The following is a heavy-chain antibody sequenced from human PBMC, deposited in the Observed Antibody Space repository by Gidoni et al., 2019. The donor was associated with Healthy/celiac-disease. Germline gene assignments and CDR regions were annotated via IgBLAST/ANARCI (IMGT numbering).Heavy chain of an antibody. V-gene: IGHV3-53*01. J-gene: IGHJ4*02. Sequence: EVQLVESGGGLIQPGGSLRLSCAASGFIVSSSYMSWVRQAPGKGLEWVSFIYPDGKTAYADSVKGRFTISRDNSRNTLSLQMDGLRAEDTAVYYCATENSYCFDYWGQGTPVTVSS. CDR3: ATENSYCFDY. D-gene: IGHD3-10*01. CDR2: IYPDGKT. CDR1: GFIVSSSY.